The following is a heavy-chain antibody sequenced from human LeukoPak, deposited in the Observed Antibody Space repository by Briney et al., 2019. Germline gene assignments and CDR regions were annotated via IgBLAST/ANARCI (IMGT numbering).Heavy chain of an antibody. CDR2: ISSSSSYI. J-gene: IGHJ4*02. Sequence: SGGSLRLSCAASGFTFSSYSMNWLRQAPGKGLEGVSYISSSSSYIYYADSVKGRFTISRDNAKNSLYLQMNSLRAEDTAVYYCAREAPYDYVWGSYRFDYWGQGTLVTVSS. V-gene: IGHV3-21*01. D-gene: IGHD3-16*02. CDR3: AREAPYDYVWGSYRFDY. CDR1: GFTFSSYS.